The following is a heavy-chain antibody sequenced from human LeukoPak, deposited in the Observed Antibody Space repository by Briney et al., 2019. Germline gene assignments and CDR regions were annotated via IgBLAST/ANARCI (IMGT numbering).Heavy chain of an antibody. CDR1: GFTFRSYE. V-gene: IGHV3-21*05. D-gene: IGHD5/OR15-5a*01. J-gene: IGHJ4*02. CDR2: ISSSGSYR. CDR3: AREIVSTKYYFDY. Sequence: GGSLRLSCAASGFTFRSYEMHGVRPAPGKGLEWVSYISSSGSYRYYADSVKGRFTISRDNAKNSLYLQMNSLRAEDTAVYYCAREIVSTKYYFDYWGQGTLVTVSS.